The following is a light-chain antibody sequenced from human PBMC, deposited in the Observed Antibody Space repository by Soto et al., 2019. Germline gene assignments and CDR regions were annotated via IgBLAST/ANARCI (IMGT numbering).Light chain of an antibody. Sequence: IVLTQTLLSLSVTPGQPASISCKYTQSLLLGDGKTYLYWYLQKSGQPPQLLIYEVSSRFSGVPDRFSGSGSGTDFTLKISRVEAEDVGVYYCMQSVQLPITFGQGTRLEIK. CDR1: QSLLLGDGKTY. J-gene: IGKJ5*01. V-gene: IGKV2D-29*01. CDR2: EVS. CDR3: MQSVQLPIT.